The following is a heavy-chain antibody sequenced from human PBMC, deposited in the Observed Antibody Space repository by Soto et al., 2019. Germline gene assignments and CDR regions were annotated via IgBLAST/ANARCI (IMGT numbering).Heavy chain of an antibody. CDR1: GYTFTSYA. D-gene: IGHD2-21*02. CDR2: INAGNGNT. J-gene: IGHJ4*02. CDR3: ARDSNPDFSFVY. Sequence: GASVKVSCKASGYTFTSYAMHWVRQAPGQRLEWMGWINAGNGNTKYSQKFQGRVTITRDTSASTAYMELRSLRSDDTAVYYCARDSNPDFSFVYWGQGTLVTVSS. V-gene: IGHV1-3*01.